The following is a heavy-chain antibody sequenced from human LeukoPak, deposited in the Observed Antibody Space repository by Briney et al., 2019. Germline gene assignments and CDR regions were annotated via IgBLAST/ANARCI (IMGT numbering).Heavy chain of an antibody. CDR3: ARDLEDSSPFGAFDM. Sequence: GGSLRLSCVVSGFTFSNYGMHWVRQVPGKGLEWVAAIWFDGIRKYYADSVKGRLTISRDNSKNTLYLQMNSLRAEDTAVYYCARDLEDSSPFGAFDMWGQGTMVTVSS. CDR1: GFTFSNYG. D-gene: IGHD3-22*01. J-gene: IGHJ3*02. CDR2: IWFDGIRK. V-gene: IGHV3-33*08.